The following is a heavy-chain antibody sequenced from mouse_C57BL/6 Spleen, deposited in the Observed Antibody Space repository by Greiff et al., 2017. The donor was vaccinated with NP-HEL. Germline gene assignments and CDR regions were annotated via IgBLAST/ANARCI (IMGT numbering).Heavy chain of an antibody. CDR1: GYTFTSYG. D-gene: IGHD1-1*01. V-gene: IGHV1-81*01. CDR2: IYPRSGNT. J-gene: IGHJ4*01. CDR3: ARGDYGSSYLAMDY. Sequence: QVQLQQSGAELARPGASVKLSCTASGYTFTSYGISWVKQRTGQGLEGIGEIYPRSGNTYYNEKFKGKATLTADKSSSTAYMELRSLTSEDSAVYFCARGDYGSSYLAMDYWGQGTSVTVAS.